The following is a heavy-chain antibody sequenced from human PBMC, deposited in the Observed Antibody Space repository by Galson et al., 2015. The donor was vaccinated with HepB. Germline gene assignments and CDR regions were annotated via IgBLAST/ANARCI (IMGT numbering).Heavy chain of an antibody. CDR1: GFIFSSYA. CDR2: ISGSGGST. V-gene: IGHV3-23*01. CDR3: AKGPSIAARPTHFDY. Sequence: SLRLSCAASGFIFSSYAMSWVRQAPGKGLEWVSVISGSGGSTYYADSVKGRFTISRDNSKNTLYLQMNSLRAEDTAVYYCAKGPSIAARPTHFDYWGQGTLVTVSS. J-gene: IGHJ4*02. D-gene: IGHD6-6*01.